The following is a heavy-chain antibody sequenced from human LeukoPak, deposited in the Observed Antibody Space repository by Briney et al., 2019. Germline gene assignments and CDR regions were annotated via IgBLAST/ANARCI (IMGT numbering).Heavy chain of an antibody. J-gene: IGHJ3*02. CDR1: GFTFSSYA. V-gene: IGHV3-64*01. CDR2: ISSNGGST. CDR3: ARVSGYPVSFDI. D-gene: IGHD6-25*01. Sequence: GGSLRLSCAASGFTFSSYAMHWVRQAPGKGLEYVSAISSNGGSTYYANSVKGRFTISRDNSKNTLYLQMGSLRAEDMAVYYCARVSGYPVSFDIWGQGTMVTVSS.